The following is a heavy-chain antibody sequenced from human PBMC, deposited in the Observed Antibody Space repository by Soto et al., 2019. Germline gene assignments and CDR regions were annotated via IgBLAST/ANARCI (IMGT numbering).Heavy chain of an antibody. V-gene: IGHV3-7*04. CDR2: IKQDGSEK. CDR1: GFTFSRYW. D-gene: IGHD3-10*01. J-gene: IGHJ5*02. CDR3: VRDPFGDSWPEGFDP. Sequence: PGGSLRLSCATSGFTFSRYWIMWVRQATGKGLEWVASIKQDGSEKNYVDSVKGRFTISRENAKDSVFLQMNSLRADDTGVYFCVRDPFGDSWPEGFDPWGQGTLVTVSS.